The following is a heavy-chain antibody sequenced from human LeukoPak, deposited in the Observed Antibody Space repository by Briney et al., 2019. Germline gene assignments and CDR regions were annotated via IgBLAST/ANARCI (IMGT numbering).Heavy chain of an antibody. CDR3: ARDGTSTDDY. J-gene: IGHJ4*02. V-gene: IGHV1-18*01. D-gene: IGHD2-2*01. CDR2: ISGNNDNP. CDR1: GYTFSNFG. Sequence: SEKVSCKASGYTFSNFGINWVRQAPGQGLEWIAWISGNNDNPNYGQKFQGRFTVTTDSSTSTAYMELRNLRSDDTAVYYCARDGTSTDDYWGQGTLVTVSS.